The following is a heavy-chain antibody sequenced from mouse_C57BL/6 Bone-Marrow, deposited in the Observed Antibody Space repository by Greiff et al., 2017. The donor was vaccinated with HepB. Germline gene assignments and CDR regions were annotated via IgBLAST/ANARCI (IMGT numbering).Heavy chain of an antibody. CDR3: ARRGTLSTMVTTRAMDY. Sequence: QVQLQQSGAELARPGASVKLSCKASGYTFTSYGISWVKQRTGQGLEWIGEIYPRSGNTYYNEKFKGKATLTADKSSSTAYMELRSLTSEDSAVYSCARRGTLSTMVTTRAMDYWGQGTSVTVSS. D-gene: IGHD2-2*01. CDR1: GYTFTSYG. CDR2: IYPRSGNT. J-gene: IGHJ4*01. V-gene: IGHV1-81*01.